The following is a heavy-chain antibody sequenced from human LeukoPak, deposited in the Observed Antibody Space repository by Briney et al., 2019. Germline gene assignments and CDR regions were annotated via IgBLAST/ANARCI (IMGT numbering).Heavy chain of an antibody. V-gene: IGHV1-18*01. CDR2: ISAYNGNT. J-gene: IGHJ3*02. CDR1: GYTFTSYG. CDR3: ARGSVYYDFWSVYLKWEIKDAFDI. Sequence: GASVKVSCKASGYTFTSYGISWVRQAPGQGLEWMGWISAYNGNTNYAQKLQGRVTMTTDTSTSTAYMELRSLRSDDTAVYYCARGSVYYDFWSVYLKWEIKDAFDIWGQGTMVTVSS. D-gene: IGHD3-3*01.